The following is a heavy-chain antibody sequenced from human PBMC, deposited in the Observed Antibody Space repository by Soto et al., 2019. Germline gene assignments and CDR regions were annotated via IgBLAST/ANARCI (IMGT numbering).Heavy chain of an antibody. CDR3: AKDRSYYDSSGPFDP. Sequence: GGSLRLACAASGFTFSSYGMHWVRQAPGKGLEWVAVISYDGSNKYYADSVKGRFTISRDNSKNTLYLQMNSLRAEDTAVYYCAKDRSYYDSSGPFDPWGQGTLVTVSS. D-gene: IGHD3-22*01. CDR1: GFTFSSYG. J-gene: IGHJ5*02. CDR2: ISYDGSNK. V-gene: IGHV3-30*18.